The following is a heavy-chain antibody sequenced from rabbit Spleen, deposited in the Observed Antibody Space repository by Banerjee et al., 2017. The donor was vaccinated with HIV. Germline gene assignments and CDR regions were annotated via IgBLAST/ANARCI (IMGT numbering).Heavy chain of an antibody. CDR2: IVPIFGVT. D-gene: IGHD1-1*01. V-gene: IGHV1S47*01. J-gene: IGHJ6*01. Sequence: QEQLVESGGGLVQPGGSLTLSCKASGFDFSTYSMSWVRQAPGKGLEWIGYIVPIFGVTYYANWVDGRFTISSHNAQNTLYLQLNSLTAADTATYFCARDTSSSFSTYGMDLWGPGTLVTVS. CDR3: ARDTSSSFSTYGMDL. CDR1: GFDFSTYS.